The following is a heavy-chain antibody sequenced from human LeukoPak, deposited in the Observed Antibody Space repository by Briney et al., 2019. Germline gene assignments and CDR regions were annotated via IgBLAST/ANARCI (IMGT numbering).Heavy chain of an antibody. D-gene: IGHD5-18*01. CDR2: IYYSGDT. CDR1: GGSISSGDYY. Sequence: SQTLSLTCTVSGGSISSGDYYWSWIRQHPGKGLEWIGYIYYSGDTYYNPSLKSRVTISVDTSKNQFSLKLSSVTAADTAVYYCARAPRDTNSWYYFVYWGQGTLVSVSS. CDR3: ARAPRDTNSWYYFVY. V-gene: IGHV4-31*02. J-gene: IGHJ4*02.